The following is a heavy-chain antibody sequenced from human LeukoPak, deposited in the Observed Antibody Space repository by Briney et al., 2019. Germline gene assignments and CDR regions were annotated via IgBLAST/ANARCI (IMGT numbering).Heavy chain of an antibody. CDR2: IYTSGST. V-gene: IGHV4-61*02. Sequence: SETLSLTCTLSGGSINSGSYYWTWIRHPAGKGLEWSGCIYTSGSTNYSPALKSRVTISLDTSKNQFSLKLFSVTAADTAVYYCARDAPPLYRSVGTCYFDDWGEGSLVTVSS. CDR3: ARDAPPLYRSVGTCYFDD. J-gene: IGHJ4*02. D-gene: IGHD2-15*01. CDR1: GGSINSGSYY.